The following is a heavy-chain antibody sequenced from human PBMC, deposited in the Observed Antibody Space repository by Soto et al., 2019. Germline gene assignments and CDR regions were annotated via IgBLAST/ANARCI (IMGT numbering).Heavy chain of an antibody. CDR3: ATSYGSGSRPFDY. CDR2: IIPTLSMS. CDR1: GGTFNSYT. V-gene: IGHV1-69*02. D-gene: IGHD3-10*01. Sequence: QVQLVQSGAEVKKSGSSVRVSCKASGGTFNSYTLSWVRQAPGQRLEWMGRIIPTLSMSTYAQKFQGRVSIIADKSTNTVYLDLSSLRSDDTAIYYCATSYGSGSRPFDYWGQGTLVTVSS. J-gene: IGHJ4*02.